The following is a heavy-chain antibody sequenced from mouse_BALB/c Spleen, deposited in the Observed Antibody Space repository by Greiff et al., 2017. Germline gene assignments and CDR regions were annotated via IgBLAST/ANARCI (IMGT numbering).Heavy chain of an antibody. J-gene: IGHJ3*01. Sequence: VQLQQSGAELMKPGASVKISCKATGYTFSSYWIEWVKQRPGHGLEWIGEILPGSGSTNYNEKFKGKATFTADTSSNTAYMQLSSLTSEDSAVYYCARKYGNYGDWFAYWGQGTLVTVSA. CDR1: GYTFSSYW. CDR2: ILPGSGST. CDR3: ARKYGNYGDWFAY. V-gene: IGHV1-9*01. D-gene: IGHD2-10*02.